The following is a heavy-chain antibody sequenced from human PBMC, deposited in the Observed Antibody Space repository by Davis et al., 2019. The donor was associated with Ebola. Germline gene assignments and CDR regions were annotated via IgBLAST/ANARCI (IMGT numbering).Heavy chain of an antibody. J-gene: IGHJ6*02. Sequence: ASVKVSCKASGYTFTSYGISWVRQAPGQGLEWIGLISPYNGNTNYAQKLQGRVTMTTDTSTSTAYMELRSLRSEDTAVYYCARDLRRSYYYYGMDVWGQGTTVTVSS. CDR2: ISPYNGNT. V-gene: IGHV1-18*01. CDR1: GYTFTSYG. CDR3: ARDLRRSYYYYGMDV. D-gene: IGHD6-25*01.